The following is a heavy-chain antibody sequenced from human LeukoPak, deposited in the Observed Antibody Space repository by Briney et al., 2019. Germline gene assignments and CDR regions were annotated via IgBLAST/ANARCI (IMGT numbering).Heavy chain of an antibody. CDR3: ASAPANFEVVINDAFDI. V-gene: IGHV4-4*07. J-gene: IGHJ3*02. D-gene: IGHD3-3*01. CDR2: IYTSGST. CDR1: GGSISSYY. Sequence: SETLSLTCTVSGGSISSYYWSWIRQPAGKGLEWIGRIYTSGSTNYNPSLKSRVTKSVDTSKNQFSLKLSSVTAADTAVYYCASAPANFEVVINDAFDIWGQGTMVTVSS.